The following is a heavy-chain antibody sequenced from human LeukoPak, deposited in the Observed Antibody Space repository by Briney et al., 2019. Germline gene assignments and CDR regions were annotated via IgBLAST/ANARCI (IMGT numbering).Heavy chain of an antibody. Sequence: PGGSLRLSCAASGFTFSSYGMHWVRQAPGKGLEWVAVISYDGSNKYYADSVKGRFTISRDNSKNTLYLQMNSLRAEDTAVYYCAKDWSVTYYYYYYMDVWGKGTTVTVSS. CDR3: AKDWSVTYYYYYYMDV. V-gene: IGHV3-30*18. D-gene: IGHD4-11*01. CDR2: ISYDGSNK. CDR1: GFTFSSYG. J-gene: IGHJ6*03.